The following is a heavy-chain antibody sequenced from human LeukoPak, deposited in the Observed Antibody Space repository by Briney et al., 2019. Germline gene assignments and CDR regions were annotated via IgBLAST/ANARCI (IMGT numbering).Heavy chain of an antibody. CDR3: ARDRGYYGSYSFDH. Sequence: GGSLRLSCAASGAISSRSWMSWGRQAPGKGVEWGAKIKQDGSERYYVDSVRGRFTISRDNAKNSMYLQVNSLRDEDTAVYYCARDRGYYGSYSFDHWGQGTLVTVSS. D-gene: IGHD1-26*01. V-gene: IGHV3-7*01. J-gene: IGHJ4*02. CDR2: IKQDGSER. CDR1: GAISSRSW.